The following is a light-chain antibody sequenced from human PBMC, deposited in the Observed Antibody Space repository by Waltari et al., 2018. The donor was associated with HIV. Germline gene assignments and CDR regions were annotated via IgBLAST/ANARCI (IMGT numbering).Light chain of an antibody. CDR1: SGSIGSNY. CDR2: EDN. V-gene: IGLV6-57*01. Sequence: NFMLTQPHSVSGSAGKTVTISCTRHSGSIGSNYVQWFQQRPGSSPRTVIFEDNQRPSGVSDRFSASIDCSSNSASRTIAGLKTEDEGHYYCQSYDTKTHWVFGGGSKLTVL. CDR3: QSYDTKTHWV. J-gene: IGLJ3*02.